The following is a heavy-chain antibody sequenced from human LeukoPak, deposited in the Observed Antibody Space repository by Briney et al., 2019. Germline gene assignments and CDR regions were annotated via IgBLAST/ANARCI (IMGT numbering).Heavy chain of an antibody. CDR3: ARDQGPYYGSGSDAFDI. D-gene: IGHD3-10*01. Sequence: NPSETLSLTCAVSGGFISSSNWWSWVRQPPGKGLEWIGEIYHSGSTNYNPSLKSRVTISVDTSKNQFSLKLSSVTAADTAVYYCARDQGPYYGSGSDAFDIWGQGTMVTVSS. V-gene: IGHV4-4*02. CDR1: GGFISSSNW. J-gene: IGHJ3*02. CDR2: IYHSGST.